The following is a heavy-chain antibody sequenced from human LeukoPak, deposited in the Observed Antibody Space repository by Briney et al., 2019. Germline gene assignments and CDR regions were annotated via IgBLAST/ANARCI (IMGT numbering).Heavy chain of an antibody. CDR1: GGSISSYY. J-gene: IGHJ4*02. D-gene: IGHD4-17*01. Sequence: SETLSPTCTVSGGSISSYYWSWIRQPPGKGLEWIGYIYYSGSTNYNPSLKSRVTISVDTSKNQFSLKLSSVTAADTAVYYCARHPFDYGHFDYWGQGTLVTVSS. CDR2: IYYSGST. V-gene: IGHV4-59*08. CDR3: ARHPFDYGHFDY.